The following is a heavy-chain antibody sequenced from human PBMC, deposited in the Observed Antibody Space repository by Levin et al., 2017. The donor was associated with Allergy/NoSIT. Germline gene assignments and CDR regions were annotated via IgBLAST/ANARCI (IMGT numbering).Heavy chain of an antibody. CDR3: ASAAPLGCYDNRGPDY. Sequence: PGMVLEWIGYIYYTGSTHHNPSLKSRVALSVDTSKNQFSLKLTSVAHADTAVYYCASAAPLGCYDNRGPDYWGQGTLVTVSS. V-gene: IGHV4-59*01. D-gene: IGHD3-22*01. CDR2: IYYTGST. J-gene: IGHJ4*02.